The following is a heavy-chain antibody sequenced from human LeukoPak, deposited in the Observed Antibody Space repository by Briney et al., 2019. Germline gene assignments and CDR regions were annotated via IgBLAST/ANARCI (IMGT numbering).Heavy chain of an antibody. CDR2: IYHSGST. CDR3: VRVKVGATLPRYFDY. CDR1: GYSISSGYY. Sequence: PSETLSLTCTVSGYSISSGYYWGWIRQPPGKGLEWIGSIYHSGSTYYNPSLKSRVTISVDTSKNQFSLKLSSVTAADTAVYYCVRVKVGATLPRYFDYWGQGTLVTVSS. J-gene: IGHJ4*02. D-gene: IGHD1-26*01. V-gene: IGHV4-38-2*02.